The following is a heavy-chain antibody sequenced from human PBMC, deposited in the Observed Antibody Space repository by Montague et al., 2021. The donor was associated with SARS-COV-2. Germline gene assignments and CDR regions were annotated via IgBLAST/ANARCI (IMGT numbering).Heavy chain of an antibody. V-gene: IGHV3-33*08. Sequence: SLRLSCAASGFTFSSYDMHWVRQAPGKGLEWVAVIWYDGSNQYYVDSVKGRFTISRDNSKNTLYLQMNSLRAEDTAVYYCARAYLAPRWFGEYTRYGMDVWGQGTTVTVSS. CDR1: GFTFSSYD. CDR3: ARAYLAPRWFGEYTRYGMDV. D-gene: IGHD3-10*01. J-gene: IGHJ6*02. CDR2: IWYDGSNQ.